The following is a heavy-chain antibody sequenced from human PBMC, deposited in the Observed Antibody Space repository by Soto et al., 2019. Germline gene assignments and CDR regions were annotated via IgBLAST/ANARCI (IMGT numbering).Heavy chain of an antibody. CDR3: AXXQVRYFDXIPMAV. D-gene: IGHD3-9*01. Sequence: SQTLSLTCAISGDSVSSNSAACNWIRQSPSRGLEWLGRTYYRSKWYNDYAVSVKSRITINPDTSKNQSSLQLNSVTPEDTAVYYCAXXQVRYFDXIPMAVWGKGTTVTVSS. J-gene: IGHJ6*03. CDR1: GDSVSSNSAA. CDR2: TYYRSKWYN. V-gene: IGHV6-1*01.